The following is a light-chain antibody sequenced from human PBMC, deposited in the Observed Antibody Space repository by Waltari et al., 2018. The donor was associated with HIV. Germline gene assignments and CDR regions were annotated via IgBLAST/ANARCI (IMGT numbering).Light chain of an antibody. CDR1: QSIGGW. V-gene: IGKV1-5*03. Sequence: DIQMTQSPSTLSASVGDRVILSCRASQSIGGWLAWYQQRPGTAPKLLIYKASTLESGVPSRFSGSGYGTEFTLSISSLQPDDSATYYCQQYNNYWTFGQGTKLEVK. CDR2: KAS. CDR3: QQYNNYWT. J-gene: IGKJ2*01.